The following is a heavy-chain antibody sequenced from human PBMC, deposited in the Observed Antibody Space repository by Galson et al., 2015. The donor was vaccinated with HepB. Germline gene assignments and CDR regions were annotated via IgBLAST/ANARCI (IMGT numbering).Heavy chain of an antibody. V-gene: IGHV1-69*13. D-gene: IGHD3-9*01. CDR3: ARAEHRVSLWYYDILLGFDP. Sequence: SVKVSCKASGGTFSSYAISWVRQAPGQGLEWMGGIIPIFGTANYAQKFQGRVTITADESTSTAYMELSSLRSEDTAVYYCARAEHRVSLWYYDILLGFDPWGQGTLVTVSS. J-gene: IGHJ5*02. CDR1: GGTFSSYA. CDR2: IIPIFGTA.